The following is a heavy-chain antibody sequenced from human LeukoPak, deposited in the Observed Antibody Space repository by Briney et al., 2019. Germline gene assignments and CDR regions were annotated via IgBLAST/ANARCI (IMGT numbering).Heavy chain of an antibody. CDR1: GFTFSSYS. J-gene: IGHJ4*02. D-gene: IGHD3-10*01. V-gene: IGHV3-21*01. Sequence: GGSLRLSCAASGFTFSSYSMNWVRQAPGKGLEWVSSISSSSSYIYYAGSVKGRFTISRDNAKNSLYLQMNSLRAEDTAVYYCARDLIPFGVNSGVGYWGQGILVTVSS. CDR3: ARDLIPFGVNSGVGY. CDR2: ISSSSSYI.